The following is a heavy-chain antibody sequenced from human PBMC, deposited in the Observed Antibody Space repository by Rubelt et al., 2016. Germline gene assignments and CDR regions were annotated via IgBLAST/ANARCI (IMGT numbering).Heavy chain of an antibody. D-gene: IGHD6-6*01. CDR2: GGST. V-gene: IGHV3-53*01. J-gene: IGHJ4*02. CDR3: ARDIAARGDFDY. Sequence: GGSTYYADSVKGRFTISRDNSKNTLYLQMNSLRAEDTAVYYCARDIAARGDFDYWGQGTLVTVSS.